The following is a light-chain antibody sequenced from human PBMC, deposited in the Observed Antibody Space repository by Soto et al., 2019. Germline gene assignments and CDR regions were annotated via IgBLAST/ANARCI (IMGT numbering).Light chain of an antibody. CDR1: SPNIGAGYD. CDR2: GNS. CDR3: QSYDTPVYV. Sequence: QSVLTQPPSVSGAPGQRVTISCTGSSPNIGAGYDVHWYQQLPGAAPKLLIYGNSNRPSGVPDRFSGSRSGTSASLAITGLQPEDEADYYCQSYDTPVYVFGGGTKVTVL. J-gene: IGLJ1*01. V-gene: IGLV1-40*01.